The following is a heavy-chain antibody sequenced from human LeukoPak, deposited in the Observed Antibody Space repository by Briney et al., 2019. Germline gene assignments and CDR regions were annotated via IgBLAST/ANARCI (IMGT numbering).Heavy chain of an antibody. CDR2: IYYSGST. J-gene: IGHJ4*02. D-gene: IGHD6-13*01. CDR1: GGSISSYY. CDR3: ARLYSSNWYIDY. V-gene: IGHV4-59*01. Sequence: SETLSLTCTVSGGSISSYYWSWIRQPPGKGLEWIGYIYYSGSTNYNPSLKSRVTISVDTSKNQFSLKLSSVTAADTAVYYCARLYSSNWYIDYWGQGTLVTVSS.